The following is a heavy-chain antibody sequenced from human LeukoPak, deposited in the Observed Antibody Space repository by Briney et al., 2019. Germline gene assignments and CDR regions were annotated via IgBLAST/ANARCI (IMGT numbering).Heavy chain of an antibody. D-gene: IGHD2-2*01. CDR1: GFTFSSYA. J-gene: IGHJ4*02. V-gene: IGHV3-30*04. CDR3: ASKGPAMLYFDY. CDR2: ISYDGSNK. Sequence: PGGSLRLSCAASGFTFSSYAMHWVRQAPGKGLEWVAVISYDGSNKYYADSVKGRFTISRDNSKNTLYLQMNSLRAEDTAVYYCASKGPAMLYFDYWGQGTLVTVSS.